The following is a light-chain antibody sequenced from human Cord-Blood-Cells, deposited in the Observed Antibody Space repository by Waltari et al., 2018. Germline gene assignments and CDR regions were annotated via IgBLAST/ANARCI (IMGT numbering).Light chain of an antibody. CDR1: SGSTARNY. J-gene: IGLJ3*02. CDR3: QSYDSSNRV. V-gene: IGLV6-57*01. Sequence: NFMLTQPHSVSESPGKTVTTSCTRSSGSTARNYVQWYQQRPGSSPTTVIYEDNQRPSGVPARFSGSIDSSSNSASLTISGLKTEDEADYYCQSYDSSNRVFGGGTKLTVL. CDR2: EDN.